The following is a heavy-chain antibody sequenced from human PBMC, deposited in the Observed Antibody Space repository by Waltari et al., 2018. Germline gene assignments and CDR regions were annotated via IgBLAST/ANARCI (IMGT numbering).Heavy chain of an antibody. Sequence: EVQLVESGGGLVQPGGSLRLSCAASGFTFSSYWMSWVRQAPGKGLEWVANIKQDGSEKYYVDSVKGRFTSSRDNAKNSLYLQMNSLRAEDTAVYYCASYCSSTSCYSACDIWGQGTMVTVSS. D-gene: IGHD2-2*01. CDR1: GFTFSSYW. CDR3: ASYCSSTSCYSACDI. CDR2: IKQDGSEK. J-gene: IGHJ3*02. V-gene: IGHV3-7*01.